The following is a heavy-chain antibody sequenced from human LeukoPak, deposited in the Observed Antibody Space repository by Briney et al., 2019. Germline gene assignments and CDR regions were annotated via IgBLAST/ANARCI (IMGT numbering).Heavy chain of an antibody. CDR3: AKDNLPFASSGYQLDY. CDR1: GFTFDDYA. V-gene: IGHV3-43*02. D-gene: IGHD3-22*01. J-gene: IGHJ4*02. Sequence: GGSLRLSCAASGFTFDDYAMHWVRQAPGKGLEWVSLISGDGSRTYYADSVKGRFTVSRDNSKNSLHLQMNSLRSEDTPLYYCAKDNLPFASSGYQLDYWGQGTLVTVSS. CDR2: ISGDGSRT.